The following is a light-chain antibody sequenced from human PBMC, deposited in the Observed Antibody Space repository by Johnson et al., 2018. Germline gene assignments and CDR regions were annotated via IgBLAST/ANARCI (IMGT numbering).Light chain of an antibody. CDR2: ENN. CDR1: SSNIGNNY. J-gene: IGLJ1*01. V-gene: IGLV1-51*02. CDR3: ATWDSTLSAGNV. Sequence: QSVLTQPPSVSAAPGQKVTISCSGSSSNIGNNYVSWYQQLPGTAPKLLIYENNKRPSGIPDRFSGSKSGTSATLGITGIQTGDEADYYCATWDSTLSAGNVFGTGTKVTVL.